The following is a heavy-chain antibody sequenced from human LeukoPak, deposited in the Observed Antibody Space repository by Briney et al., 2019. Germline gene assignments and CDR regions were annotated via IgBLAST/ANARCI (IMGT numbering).Heavy chain of an antibody. D-gene: IGHD1-26*01. CDR3: TTAVGATRDY. J-gene: IGHJ4*02. V-gene: IGHV3-15*01. CDR2: IKSKTDGGTT. CDR1: GFTVTNNY. Sequence: PGGSLRLSCEAFGFTVTNNYMNWVRQAPGKGLEWVGRIKSKTDGGTTDYAAPVKGRFTISRDDSKNTLYLQMNSLKTEDTAVYYCTTAVGATRDYWGQGTLVTVSS.